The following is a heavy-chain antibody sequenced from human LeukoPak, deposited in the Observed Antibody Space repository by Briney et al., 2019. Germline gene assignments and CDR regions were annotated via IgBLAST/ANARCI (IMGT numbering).Heavy chain of an antibody. Sequence: GGSLRLSCAASGFTFSSYWMNWARQAPGKGLEWVASINHNGNVNYYVDSVKGRFTISRDNAKNSLYLQMSNLRAEDTAVYYCASTVAVGAYRDYWGQGTLVTVSS. CDR3: ASTVAVGAYRDY. V-gene: IGHV3-7*03. CDR1: GFTFSSYW. D-gene: IGHD6-19*01. J-gene: IGHJ4*02. CDR2: INHNGNVN.